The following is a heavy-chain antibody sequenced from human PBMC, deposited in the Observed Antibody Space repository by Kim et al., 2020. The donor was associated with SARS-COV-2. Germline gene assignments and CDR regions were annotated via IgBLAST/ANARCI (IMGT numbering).Heavy chain of an antibody. CDR3: AREDYGGNGYYYYGMDV. J-gene: IGHJ6*02. V-gene: IGHV3-21*01. CDR2: ISSSSSYI. D-gene: IGHD4-17*01. Sequence: GGSLRLSCAASGFTFSSYSMNWVRQAPGKGLEWVSSISSSSSYIYYADSVKGRFTISRDNAKNSLYLQMNSLRAVDTAVYYCAREDYGGNGYYYYGMDVWGQGTTVTVSS. CDR1: GFTFSSYS.